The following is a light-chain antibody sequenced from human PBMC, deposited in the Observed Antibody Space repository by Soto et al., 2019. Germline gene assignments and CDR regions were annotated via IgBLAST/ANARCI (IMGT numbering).Light chain of an antibody. V-gene: IGKV3-15*01. J-gene: IGKJ1*01. CDR2: GAS. Sequence: EVVMTQSPATLSVSPGERATVSCRASQSVSSNLACYRQKPGQAPRLLIYGASTRATGIPARFSGSGSGTDFTLTISRLEPEDFAVYYCQQYGGSPETFGQGTKVDIK. CDR3: QQYGGSPET. CDR1: QSVSSN.